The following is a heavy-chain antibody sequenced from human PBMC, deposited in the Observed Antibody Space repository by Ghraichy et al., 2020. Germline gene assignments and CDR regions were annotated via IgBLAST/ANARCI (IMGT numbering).Heavy chain of an antibody. CDR1: GGTFSSYA. CDR2: IIPILGIA. J-gene: IGHJ5*02. CDR3: ARVAHYYDSSGPPVNWFDP. Sequence: SVKVSCKASGGTFSSYAISWVRQAPGQGLEWMGRIIPILGIANYAQKFQGRVTITADKSTSTAYMELSSLRSEDTAVYYCARVAHYYDSSGPPVNWFDPWGQGILVTVAS. V-gene: IGHV1-69*04. D-gene: IGHD3-22*01.